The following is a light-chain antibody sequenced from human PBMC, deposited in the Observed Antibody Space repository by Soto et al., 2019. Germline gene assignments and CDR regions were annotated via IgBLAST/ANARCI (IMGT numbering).Light chain of an antibody. V-gene: IGKV3-20*01. CDR1: QSVTNKY. Sequence: EVVLTQSPGTLSLSPGERATLSCRASQSVTNKYLAWYQQKPGQAPRRPIFGSSDRATGIPDRLSGSGSGTDFTLTITGPEPEAFVVDDCQQDCSSPPYTFGKGTKLES. J-gene: IGKJ2*01. CDR3: QQDCSSPPYT. CDR2: GSS.